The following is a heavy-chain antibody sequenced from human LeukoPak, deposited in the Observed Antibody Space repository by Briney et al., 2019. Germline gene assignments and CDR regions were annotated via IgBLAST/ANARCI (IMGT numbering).Heavy chain of an antibody. CDR1: GGSISTNGYY. CDR2: IYYSGST. D-gene: IGHD3-10*01. CDR3: ARDPSSFGGRFDP. J-gene: IGHJ5*02. Sequence: SETLSLTRTVSGGSISTNGYYWGWIRQPPGKGLEWIGSIYYSGSTNYNPSLKSRVTMSVDTSKNQFSLKLSSVTAADTAVYYCARDPSSFGGRFDPWGQGTLVAVSS. V-gene: IGHV4-39*07.